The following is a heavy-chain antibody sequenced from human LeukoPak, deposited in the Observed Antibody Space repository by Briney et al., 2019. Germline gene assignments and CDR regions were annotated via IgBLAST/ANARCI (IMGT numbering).Heavy chain of an antibody. CDR1: GYTFTGYY. V-gene: IGHV1-2*02. CDR3: ARADYDILTGYYFYFDY. D-gene: IGHD3-9*01. Sequence: ASVTVSCKASGYTFTGYYMHWVRQAPGQGLEWMRWINPNSGGTNYAQKFQGRVTMTRDTSISTAYMELSRLRSDDTAVYYCARADYDILTGYYFYFDYWGQGTLVTVSS. J-gene: IGHJ4*02. CDR2: INPNSGGT.